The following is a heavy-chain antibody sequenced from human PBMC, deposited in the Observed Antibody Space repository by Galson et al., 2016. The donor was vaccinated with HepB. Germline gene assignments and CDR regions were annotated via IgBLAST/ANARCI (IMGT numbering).Heavy chain of an antibody. V-gene: IGHV1-69*10. CDR2: IIPFLGSL. D-gene: IGHD1-14*01. CDR3: ARDQGIRRVLLGTHLYYAMAV. CDR1: GGTFSNYA. J-gene: IGHJ6*04. Sequence: SVKVSCKVAGGTFSNYALNWVRQAPGQGLEWMGGIIPFLGSLNYAQKFHGRVTITADKSTSTAYVELTSLRSDDTAIYYCARDQGIRRVLLGTHLYYAMAVWGEGTTVTVSS.